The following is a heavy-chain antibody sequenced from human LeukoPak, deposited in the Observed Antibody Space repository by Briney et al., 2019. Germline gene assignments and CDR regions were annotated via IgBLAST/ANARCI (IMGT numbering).Heavy chain of an antibody. J-gene: IGHJ4*02. D-gene: IGHD4-17*01. CDR1: GYTFTGYY. Sequence: ASVKVSCKASGYTFTGYYMHWVRQAPGQGLEWMGWINPNSGGTNYAQKFQGRVTMTRDTSISTAYMELSRLRSDDTAVYYCAVGPMTTVTTGFDYWGQGTVVTVSS. V-gene: IGHV1-2*02. CDR2: INPNSGGT. CDR3: AVGPMTTVTTGFDY.